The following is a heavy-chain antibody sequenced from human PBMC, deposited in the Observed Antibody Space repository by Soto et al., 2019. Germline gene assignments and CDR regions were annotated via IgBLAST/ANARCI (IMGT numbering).Heavy chain of an antibody. Sequence: QVQLVESGGGVVQPGRSLRLSCAASGFTFSSYGMHWVRQAPGKGLEWVAVISYDGSNKYYADSVKGRFTISRDNSKNTLYLQMNSRRAEDTAVYYCAKDLTYVFDYWGQGTLVTVSS. J-gene: IGHJ4*02. CDR3: AKDLTYVFDY. CDR2: ISYDGSNK. V-gene: IGHV3-30*18. D-gene: IGHD3-16*01. CDR1: GFTFSSYG.